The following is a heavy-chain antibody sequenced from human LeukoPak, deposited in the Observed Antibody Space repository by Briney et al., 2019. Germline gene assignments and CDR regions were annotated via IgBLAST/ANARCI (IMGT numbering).Heavy chain of an antibody. D-gene: IGHD1-26*01. J-gene: IGHJ4*02. CDR1: GFTFSSYD. CDR2: IGPAGDT. V-gene: IGHV3-13*01. CDR3: ARGRTYYEEFDY. Sequence: GGSLRLSCAASGFTFSSYDMHWVRQPTGKGLEWVSGIGPAGDTYYPGSVKGRFTISRENAKNSLYLQMNSLRAGDTAVYYCARGRTYYEEFDYWGQGILVTVSS.